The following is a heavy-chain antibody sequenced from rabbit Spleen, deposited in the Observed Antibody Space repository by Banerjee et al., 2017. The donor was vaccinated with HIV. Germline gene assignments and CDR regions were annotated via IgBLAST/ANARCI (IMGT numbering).Heavy chain of an antibody. D-gene: IGHD4-1*01. CDR1: GFSFSSSYY. Sequence: QSLEESGGGLVQPEGSLTLTCTASGFSFSSSYYMCWVRQAPGKGLEWIACIYAGSSGDTYYASWAKGRFTISRTSSTTVTLQMTSLTAADTATYFCARETSSGWGIVSFYFSLWGPGTLVTVS. CDR3: ARETSSGWGIVSFYFSL. V-gene: IGHV1S40*01. J-gene: IGHJ4*01. CDR2: IYAGSSGDT.